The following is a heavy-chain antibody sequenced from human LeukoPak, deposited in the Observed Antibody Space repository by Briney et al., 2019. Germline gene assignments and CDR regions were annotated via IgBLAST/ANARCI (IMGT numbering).Heavy chain of an antibody. V-gene: IGHV1-2*02. Sequence: GASVKVSCKASGYTFTGYYMHWERQAPGQGLEWMGWINPNSGGTNYAQKFQGRVTMTRDTSISTAYMELSRLRSDDTAVYYCASVSIAVALSTDAFDIWGQGTMVTVSS. D-gene: IGHD6-19*01. J-gene: IGHJ3*02. CDR3: ASVSIAVALSTDAFDI. CDR2: INPNSGGT. CDR1: GYTFTGYY.